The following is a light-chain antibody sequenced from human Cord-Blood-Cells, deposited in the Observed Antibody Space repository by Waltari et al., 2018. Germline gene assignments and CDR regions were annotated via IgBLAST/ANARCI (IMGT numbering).Light chain of an antibody. CDR1: QSISSY. CDR3: QQSYSTFLYT. Sequence: DIQMTQSPSSLSASLGDRVTITCRASQSISSYLNWYQQKPGKAPKLLIYAASSLQSGVPSRFSGSGSGTDFTLTISSLQPEDFATYYCQQSYSTFLYTFGQGTKLEIK. J-gene: IGKJ2*01. CDR2: AAS. V-gene: IGKV1-39*01.